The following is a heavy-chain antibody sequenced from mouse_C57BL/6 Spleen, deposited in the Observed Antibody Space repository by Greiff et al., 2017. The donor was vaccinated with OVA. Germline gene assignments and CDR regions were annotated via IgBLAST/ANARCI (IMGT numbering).Heavy chain of an antibody. CDR2: INPNNGGT. D-gene: IGHD2-3*01. V-gene: IGHV1-18*01. CDR3: ARGSIYDGYYEGFDY. Sequence: EVQLQQSGPELVKPGASVKIPCKASGYTFTDYNMDWVKQSHGKSLEWIGDINPNNGGTIYNQKFKGKATLTVDKSSSTAYMELRSLTSEDTAVYYCARGSIYDGYYEGFDYWGQGTTLTVSS. CDR1: GYTFTDYN. J-gene: IGHJ2*01.